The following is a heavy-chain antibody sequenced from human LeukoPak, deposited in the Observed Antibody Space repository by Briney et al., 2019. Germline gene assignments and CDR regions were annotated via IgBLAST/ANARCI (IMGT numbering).Heavy chain of an antibody. CDR3: ARKGSRGSGSYYRKPPYYYYGMDV. J-gene: IGHJ6*02. CDR1: GRSFSGYY. CDR2: INHSGST. D-gene: IGHD3-10*01. V-gene: IGHV4-34*01. Sequence: SETLSLTCAVYGRSFSGYYWSWIRQPPGKGLEWIGEINHSGSTNYNPSLKSRVTISVDTSKNQFSLKLSSVTAADTAVYYCARKGSRGSGSYYRKPPYYYYGMDVWGQGTTVTVSS.